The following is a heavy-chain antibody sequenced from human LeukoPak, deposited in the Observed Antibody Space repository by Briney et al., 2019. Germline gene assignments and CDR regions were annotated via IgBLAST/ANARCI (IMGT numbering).Heavy chain of an antibody. J-gene: IGHJ5*02. CDR1: GGSISSSSYY. CDR3: ARGALSGSGSYNRLDP. CDR2: IYYSGST. V-gene: IGHV4-39*07. D-gene: IGHD3-10*01. Sequence: SETLSLTCTVSGGSISSSSYYWGWIRQPPGKGLEWIGSIYYSGSTYYNPSLKSRVTISVDTSKNQFSLKLSSVTAADTAVYYCARGALSGSGSYNRLDPWGQGTLVTVSS.